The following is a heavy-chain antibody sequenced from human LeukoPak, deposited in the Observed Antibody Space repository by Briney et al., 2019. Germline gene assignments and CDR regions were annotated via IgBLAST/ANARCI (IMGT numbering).Heavy chain of an antibody. CDR2: INGGGSNT. J-gene: IGHJ4*02. Sequence: GGSLRLSCAASGFTFNTYIMSWVRQAPGKGLEWFSAINGGGSNTYYADSVKGRFTISRDNSKNMVYLQMNNLRADDTAVYYCAKSVVVITFRFDDWGQGALVTVSS. CDR1: GFTFNTYI. D-gene: IGHD2-15*01. V-gene: IGHV3-23*01. CDR3: AKSVVVITFRFDD.